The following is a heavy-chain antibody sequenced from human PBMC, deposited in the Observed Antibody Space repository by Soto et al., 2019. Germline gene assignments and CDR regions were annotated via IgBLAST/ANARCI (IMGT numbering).Heavy chain of an antibody. CDR1: GFTFSSYA. D-gene: IGHD2-2*01. CDR2: ISGSGGST. V-gene: IGHV3-23*01. CDR3: ATKYCSSTSCLWDY. Sequence: EVQLLESGGGLVQPGGSLRLSCAASGFTFSSYAMSWVRQAPGKGLEWVSAISGSGGSTYYADSVKGRFTISRDNSKNTPYLQMNSLRAEDTAVYYCATKYCSSTSCLWDYWGQGTLVTVSS. J-gene: IGHJ4*02.